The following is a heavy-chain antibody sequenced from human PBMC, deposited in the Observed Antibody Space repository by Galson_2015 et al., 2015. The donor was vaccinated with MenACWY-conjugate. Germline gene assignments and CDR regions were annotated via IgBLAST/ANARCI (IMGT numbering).Heavy chain of an antibody. CDR3: AKVIYGARYYFEH. CDR1: GFIFSNHA. V-gene: IGHV3-23*01. Sequence: SLRLSCATSGFIFSNHAMAWVRQAPGKGLEWVSLISGSGGSTYYTDPVRGRFTISRDNSKNTLDLQMDSLRVEDTAVYYCAKVIYGARYYFEHWGQGSLVIVTS. CDR2: ISGSGGST. D-gene: IGHD3/OR15-3a*01. J-gene: IGHJ4*02.